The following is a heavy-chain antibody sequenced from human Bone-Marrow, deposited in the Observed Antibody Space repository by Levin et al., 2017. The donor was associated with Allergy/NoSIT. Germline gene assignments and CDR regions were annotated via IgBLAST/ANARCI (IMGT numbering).Heavy chain of an antibody. D-gene: IGHD3-16*01. V-gene: IGHV1-18*01. CDR3: ARGSAAELWNY. CDR2: ISAYNGNT. CDR1: GYTFTSYG. J-gene: IGHJ4*02. Sequence: GESLKISCKASGYTFTSYGISWVRQAPGQGLEWMGWISAYNGNTNYAQKLQGRVTMTTDTSTSTAYMELRSLRSDDTAVYYCARGSAAELWNYWGQGTLVTVSS.